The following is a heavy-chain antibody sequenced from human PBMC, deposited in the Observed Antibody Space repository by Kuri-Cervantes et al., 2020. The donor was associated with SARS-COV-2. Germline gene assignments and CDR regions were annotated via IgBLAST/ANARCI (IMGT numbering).Heavy chain of an antibody. Sequence: GESLKTPCPASGFTFSSYSMNWDRQAPGKGLEWVSYISSSSNTIYYADSVKGRFTISRDNAKNSLYLQMNSLRDEDTAVCYCAREGVREIYYYYYYGMDVWGQGTTVTVSS. CDR1: GFTFSSYS. J-gene: IGHJ6*02. CDR3: AREGVREIYYYYYYGMDV. CDR2: ISSSSNTI. V-gene: IGHV3-48*02. D-gene: IGHD2-8*01.